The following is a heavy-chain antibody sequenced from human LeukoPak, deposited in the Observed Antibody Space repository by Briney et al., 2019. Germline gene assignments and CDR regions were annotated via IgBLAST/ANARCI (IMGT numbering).Heavy chain of an antibody. J-gene: IGHJ4*02. CDR2: INHSGST. CDR3: ARGLRYCSGGSCYSNFDY. V-gene: IGHV4-34*01. D-gene: IGHD2-15*01. CDR1: GGSFSGYY. Sequence: SETLSLTCAVYGGSFSGYYWSWIRQPPGKGLEWIGEINHSGSTSYNPSLKSRVTISVDTSKNQFSLKLSSVTAADTAVYYCARGLRYCSGGSCYSNFDYWGQRTLVTVSS.